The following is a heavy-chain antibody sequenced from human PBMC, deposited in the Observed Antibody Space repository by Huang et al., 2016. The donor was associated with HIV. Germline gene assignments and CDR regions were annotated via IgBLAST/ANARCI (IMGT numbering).Heavy chain of an antibody. CDR3: ARLRFGELVGAFDI. V-gene: IGHV2-26*01. CDR2: IFANNEK. Sequence: QVTLKESGPVLVKPTETLTLTCTVSGFSLSNARMGVSWIRKPPGKALEWLAHIFANNEKSYSTSLKSRLTISKDTSKSQVVLTMTNMDPVDTATYYCARLRFGELVGAFDIWGQGTMVTVSS. CDR1: GFSLSNARMG. D-gene: IGHD3-10*01. J-gene: IGHJ3*02.